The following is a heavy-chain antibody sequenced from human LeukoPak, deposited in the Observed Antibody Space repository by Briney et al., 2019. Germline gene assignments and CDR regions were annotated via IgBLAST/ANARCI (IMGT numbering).Heavy chain of an antibody. V-gene: IGHV4-61*02. Sequence: SETLSLTCTVSGGSISSGSHYWSWIRQPAGKGLEWIGRIYTSGSTNYNPSLKSRVTISVDTSKNQFSLKLSSVTAADTAVYYCAREDYSNYWFDPWGQGTLVTVSS. J-gene: IGHJ5*02. CDR2: IYTSGST. CDR3: AREDYSNYWFDP. D-gene: IGHD4-11*01. CDR1: GGSISSGSHY.